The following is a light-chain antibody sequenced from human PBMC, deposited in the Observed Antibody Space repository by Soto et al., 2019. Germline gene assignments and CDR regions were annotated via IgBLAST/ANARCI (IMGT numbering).Light chain of an antibody. CDR3: CSYAGTYTYV. V-gene: IGLV2-11*01. CDR1: SGDVGRYSR. J-gene: IGLJ1*01. CDR2: DVN. Sequence: QSVLAQPHSVSWSPGQSVTISCTGTSGDVGRYSRVSWYEQHPDKAPQLMIYDVNKRPSGVPDRFSGSKSGNTASLTISGLQAEDEADYYCCSYAGTYTYVFGTGTKVTVL.